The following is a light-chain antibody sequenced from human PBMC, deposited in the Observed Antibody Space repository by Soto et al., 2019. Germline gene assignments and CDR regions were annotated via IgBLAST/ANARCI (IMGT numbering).Light chain of an antibody. J-gene: IGKJ1*01. V-gene: IGKV3-15*01. Sequence: IVLTQSPATLSVSLGERATLSCRASQSFXSNFDWYQQKPGQAPRLLXYGASTRATGIPARLSGSGSGTEFTLTISSLHSEYFAVYYCQQYKNGTQTFGQGTKVDIK. CDR3: QQYKNGTQT. CDR1: QSFXSN. CDR2: GAS.